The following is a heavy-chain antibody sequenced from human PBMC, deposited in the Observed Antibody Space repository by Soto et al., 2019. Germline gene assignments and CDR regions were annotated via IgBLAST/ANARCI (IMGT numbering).Heavy chain of an antibody. CDR2: INPNSGGT. CDR1: GYTFTSYG. V-gene: IGHV1-2*04. J-gene: IGHJ6*02. Sequence: EASVKVSCKASGYTFTSYGISWVRQAPGQGLEWMGWINPNSGGTNYAQKFQGWVTMTRDTSISTAYMELSRLISDDTAVYYCARDSPGYYGMDVWGQGTTVTVSS. CDR3: ARDSPGYYGMDV.